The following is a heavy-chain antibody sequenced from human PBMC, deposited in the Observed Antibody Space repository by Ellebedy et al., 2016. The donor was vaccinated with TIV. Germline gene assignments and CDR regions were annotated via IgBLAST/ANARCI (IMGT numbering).Heavy chain of an antibody. J-gene: IGHJ4*02. D-gene: IGHD1-14*01. CDR3: ARAEMN. CDR1: GFAFSTYA. V-gene: IGHV3-23*01. Sequence: PGGSLRLSCATSGFAFSTYALSWVRLAPGKGLEWVSAISGSGANTYYADSVKGRFTISRDHSKNTVFLQMSSLRAEDTAVYYCARAEMNWGQGTLVTVSS. CDR2: ISGSGANT.